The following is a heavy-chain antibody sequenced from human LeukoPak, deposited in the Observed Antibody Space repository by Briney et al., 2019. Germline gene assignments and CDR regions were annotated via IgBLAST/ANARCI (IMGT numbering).Heavy chain of an antibody. CDR1: GFTFSSHA. D-gene: IGHD4-17*01. V-gene: IGHV3-30-3*01. J-gene: IGHJ2*01. CDR3: ARDPDYGDYSSYWYFDL. Sequence: PGRSLRLSCAASGFTFSSHAVHWVRQAPGKGLEWVAFISYDGNIKYYADSVKGRFTISRDNSKNTLFLQMNSLRSEDTAMYYCARDPDYGDYSSYWYFDLWGRGTLVTVSS. CDR2: ISYDGNIK.